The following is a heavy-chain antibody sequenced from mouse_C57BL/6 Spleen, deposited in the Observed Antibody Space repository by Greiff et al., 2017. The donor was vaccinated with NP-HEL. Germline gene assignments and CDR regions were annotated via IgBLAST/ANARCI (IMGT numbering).Heavy chain of an antibody. J-gene: IGHJ1*03. CDR3: ASGGTGGYFDV. CDR1: GFTFSSYG. D-gene: IGHD2-14*01. V-gene: IGHV5-6*01. CDR2: ISSGGSYT. Sequence: VQLKESGGDLVKPGGSLKLSCAASGFTFSSYGMSWVRQTPDKRLEWVATISSGGSYTYYLDSVKGRFTISRDNAKNTLYLQMSSLKSEDTAMYYCASGGTGGYFDVWGTGTTVTVSS.